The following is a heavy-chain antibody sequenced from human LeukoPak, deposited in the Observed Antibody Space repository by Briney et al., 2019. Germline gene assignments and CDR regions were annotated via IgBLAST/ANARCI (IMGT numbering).Heavy chain of an antibody. CDR1: GGSISSSSYY. J-gene: IGHJ3*02. CDR3: ARGNHPYSYGRRIAFDI. Sequence: PSETLSLTCTVSGGSISSSSYYWGWIRQPPGKGLEWIGSIYYSGSTYYNPSLKSRVTISVDTSKNQFSLKLSSVTAADTAVYYCARGNHPYSYGRRIAFDIWGQGTMVTVSS. D-gene: IGHD5-18*01. V-gene: IGHV4-39*07. CDR2: IYYSGST.